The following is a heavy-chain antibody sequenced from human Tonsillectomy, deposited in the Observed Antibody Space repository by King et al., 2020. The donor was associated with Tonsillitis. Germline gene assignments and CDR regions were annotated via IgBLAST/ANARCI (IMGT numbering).Heavy chain of an antibody. D-gene: IGHD3-22*01. Sequence: QLQESGPGLVKPSETLSLTCTVSGGSISSYYWSWIRQPPGKGLEWIGYIYYSGSTNYNPSLKSRVTISVDTSKNQFSLKLSSVTAADTAVYYCASHSSFYDFSGYYHTNRPFDYWGQGTLVTVSS. CDR2: IYYSGST. J-gene: IGHJ4*02. CDR1: GGSISSYY. V-gene: IGHV4-59*01. CDR3: ASHSSFYDFSGYYHTNRPFDY.